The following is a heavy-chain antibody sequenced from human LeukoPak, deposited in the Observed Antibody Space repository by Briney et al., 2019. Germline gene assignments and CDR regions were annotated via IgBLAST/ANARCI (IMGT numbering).Heavy chain of an antibody. V-gene: IGHV3-23*01. CDR3: AKGTTVTTEKPNWFDP. CDR1: RFTFSSYA. D-gene: IGHD4-17*01. J-gene: IGHJ5*02. Sequence: GGSLRLSCAASRFTFSSYAMSWVRQAPGKGLEWVSAISGSGGSTYYADSVKGRFTISRDNSKNTLYLQMNSLRAEDTAVYYCAKGTTVTTEKPNWFDPWGQGTLVTVSS. CDR2: ISGSGGST.